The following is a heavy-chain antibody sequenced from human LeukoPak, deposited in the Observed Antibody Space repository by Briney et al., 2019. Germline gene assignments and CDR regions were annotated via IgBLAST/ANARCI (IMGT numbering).Heavy chain of an antibody. V-gene: IGHV1-8*03. Sequence: GASVKVSCKASGYTFTSYDINWVRQATGQGLEWMGWMNPNSGNTGYAQKFQGRVTITRNTSISTAYMEPSSLRSEDTAVYYCARDRYDILTGYYHPYYYYYMDVWGKGTTVTVSS. J-gene: IGHJ6*03. CDR3: ARDRYDILTGYYHPYYYYYMDV. CDR1: GYTFTSYD. CDR2: MNPNSGNT. D-gene: IGHD3-9*01.